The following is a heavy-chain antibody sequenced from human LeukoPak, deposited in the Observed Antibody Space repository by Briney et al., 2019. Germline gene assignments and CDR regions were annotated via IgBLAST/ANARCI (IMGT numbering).Heavy chain of an antibody. CDR1: GYTFTSYG. D-gene: IGHD3-16*01. V-gene: IGHV1-18*01. CDR3: ARDPVVDDYVWGSYIGVDY. J-gene: IGHJ4*02. Sequence: SVKVSCKASGYTFTSYGISWVRQAPGQGLEWMGWISAYNGNANYAQKLQGRVTMTTDTSTSTAYMELRSLRSDDTAVYYCARDPVVDDYVWGSYIGVDYWGQGTLVTVSS. CDR2: ISAYNGNA.